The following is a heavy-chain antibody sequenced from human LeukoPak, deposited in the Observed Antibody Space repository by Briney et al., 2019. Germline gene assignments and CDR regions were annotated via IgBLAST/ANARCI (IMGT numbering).Heavy chain of an antibody. CDR2: TGNKANSYTT. D-gene: IGHD1-1*01. V-gene: IGHV3-72*01. J-gene: IGHJ1*01. CDR1: GFTFSDHY. Sequence: GGSLRLSCVASGFTFSDHYMDWVRQAPGKGLEWVGRTGNKANSYTTEYAASVKGRFIISRDESENSVHLQMNSLKTEDTAVYYCAKVAGRDFQHWGQGTLVTVSS. CDR3: AKVAGRDFQH.